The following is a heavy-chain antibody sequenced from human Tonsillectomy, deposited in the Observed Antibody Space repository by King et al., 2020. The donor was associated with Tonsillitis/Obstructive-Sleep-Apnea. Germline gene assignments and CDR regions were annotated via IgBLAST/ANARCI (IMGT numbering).Heavy chain of an antibody. CDR3: ARGGGRRSSSAEGAGEV. J-gene: IGHJ3*01. D-gene: IGHD6-6*01. V-gene: IGHV4-34*01. CDR1: GGSFSGYS. CDR2: INRGGST. Sequence: VPLPQWCAGLLQPSATLSLTCAVYGGSFSGYSWTWIRQPPGKGLEWIGEINRGGSTNPNPSLKSRVTISVDTSKNQFSLKMRSVTAADTAVDYCARGGGRRSSSAEGAGEVGGRGTMGTGSS.